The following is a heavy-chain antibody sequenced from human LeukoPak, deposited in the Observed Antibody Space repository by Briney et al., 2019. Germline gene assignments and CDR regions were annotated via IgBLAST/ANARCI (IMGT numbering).Heavy chain of an antibody. Sequence: PSETLSLTCTFSGGSFSPAHWSWIRQPPGKGLEWIGVICDNVNTDYNPSLKSRVTISVDTSKGQFSLKLSSLAAADTAVYYCATGRDPYKTGHWGQGTLVTVSS. CDR3: ATGRDPYKTGH. V-gene: IGHV4-59*01. CDR1: GGSFSPAH. J-gene: IGHJ4*02. CDR2: ICDNVNT. D-gene: IGHD5-24*01.